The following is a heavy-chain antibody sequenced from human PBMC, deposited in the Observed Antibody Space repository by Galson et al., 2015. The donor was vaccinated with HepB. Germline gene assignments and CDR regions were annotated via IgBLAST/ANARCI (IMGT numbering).Heavy chain of an antibody. D-gene: IGHD1-7*01. CDR1: GYTFTSYG. CDR2: ISAYNGNT. Sequence: SVKVSCKASGYTFTSYGISWVRQAPGQGLEWMGWISAYNGNTNYAQKLQGRVTMTTDTSTSTAYMELRSLRSDDTAVYYCARDKVELNELNYYYYYGMDVWGQGTTVTVSS. V-gene: IGHV1-18*04. J-gene: IGHJ6*02. CDR3: ARDKVELNELNYYYYYGMDV.